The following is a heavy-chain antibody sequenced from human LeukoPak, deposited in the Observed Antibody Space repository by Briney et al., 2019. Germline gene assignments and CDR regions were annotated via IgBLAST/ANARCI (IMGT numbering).Heavy chain of an antibody. D-gene: IGHD3-9*01. Sequence: SESLSLTCAVYGGSFSGYYWSWIRQPPGKGLEWIGEINHSGSTNYNPSLKSRVTISVDTSKNQFSLKLSSVTAADTAVYYCARGPMILRYFVQYYYMDVWGKGTTVTVSS. CDR2: INHSGST. J-gene: IGHJ6*03. CDR3: ARGPMILRYFVQYYYMDV. V-gene: IGHV4-34*01. CDR1: GGSFSGYY.